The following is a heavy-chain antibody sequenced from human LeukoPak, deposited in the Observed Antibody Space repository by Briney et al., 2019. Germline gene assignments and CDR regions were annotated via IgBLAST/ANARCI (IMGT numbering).Heavy chain of an antibody. CDR3: VYGDYGSAPDY. Sequence: NPSETLSLTCTVSGGSISSYYWSWIRQPAGKGLEWIGRIYTSGSTNYNPSLKSRVTISVDTSKNQFSLKLSSVTAADTAVYYCVYGDYGSAPDYWGQGTLVTVSS. CDR2: IYTSGST. J-gene: IGHJ4*02. V-gene: IGHV4-4*07. D-gene: IGHD4-17*01. CDR1: GGSISSYY.